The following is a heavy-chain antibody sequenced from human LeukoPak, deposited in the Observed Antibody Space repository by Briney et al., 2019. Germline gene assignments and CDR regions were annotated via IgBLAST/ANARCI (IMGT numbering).Heavy chain of an antibody. CDR3: ARGLGGLDAFDI. D-gene: IGHD5/OR15-5a*01. V-gene: IGHV3-30*02. CDR2: IRYDGSNK. CDR1: EFTFSSYG. Sequence: GGSLRLSCAASEFTFSSYGMHWVRQAPGKGLEWVAFIRYDGSNKYYADSVKGRFTISRDNSKNTLYLQMNSLRSEDTAVYYCARGLGGLDAFDIWGQGTMVTVSS. J-gene: IGHJ3*02.